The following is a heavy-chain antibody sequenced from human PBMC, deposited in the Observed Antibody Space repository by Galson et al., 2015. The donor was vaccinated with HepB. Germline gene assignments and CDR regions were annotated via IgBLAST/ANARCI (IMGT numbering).Heavy chain of an antibody. CDR2: IYHSGST. V-gene: IGHV4-30-2*01. CDR1: GGSISSGGYS. Sequence: TLSLTCAVSGGSISSGGYSWSWIRQPPGKGLEWIGYIYHSGSTYYNPSLKSRVTISVDRSKNQFSLKLSSVTAADTAVYYCARGGQQLENDAFDIWGQGTMVTVSS. D-gene: IGHD6-13*01. CDR3: ARGGQQLENDAFDI. J-gene: IGHJ3*02.